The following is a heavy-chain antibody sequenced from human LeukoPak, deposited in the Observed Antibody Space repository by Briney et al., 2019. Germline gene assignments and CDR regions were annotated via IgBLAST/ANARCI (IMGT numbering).Heavy chain of an antibody. CDR3: ASDRIIDFWSGYSLDY. CDR2: IYTSGST. J-gene: IGHJ4*02. CDR1: GGTISSYY. V-gene: IGHV4-4*07. Sequence: PSETLSLTCTVSGGTISSYYWSWLRQPAGKGLEWIGRIYTSGSTNYNPSLMSRVTMSVDTSKNQSSLKLGSVTAADTAVCYFASDRIIDFWSGYSLDYWAQGTLVSVPS. D-gene: IGHD3-3*01.